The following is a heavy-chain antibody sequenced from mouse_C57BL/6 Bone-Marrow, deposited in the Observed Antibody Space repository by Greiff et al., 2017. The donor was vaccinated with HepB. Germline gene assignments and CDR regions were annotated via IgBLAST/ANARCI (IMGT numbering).Heavy chain of an antibody. CDR2: IDPETGGT. J-gene: IGHJ3*01. D-gene: IGHD2-3*01. Sequence: QVQLQQSGAELVRPGASVTLSCKASGYTFTDYEMHRVKQTPVHGLEWIGAIDPETGGTAYNQKFKGKAILTADKSSSTAYMELRSLTSEDSAVYYCTRSDDGYYRYWFAYWGQGTLVTVSA. V-gene: IGHV1-15*01. CDR1: GYTFTDYE. CDR3: TRSDDGYYRYWFAY.